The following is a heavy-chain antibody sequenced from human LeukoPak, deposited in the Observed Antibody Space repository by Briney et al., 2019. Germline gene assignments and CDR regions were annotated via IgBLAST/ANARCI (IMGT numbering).Heavy chain of an antibody. CDR2: INPNSGGT. Sequence: ASVKVSCKASGYTFTGYYMHWVRPAPGQGVEWMGWINPNSGGTNYAQKFQGRVTMTRDTSISTAYMELSRLRSDDTAVYHCARETSSSRGNCFDPWGQGTLVTVSS. V-gene: IGHV1-2*02. J-gene: IGHJ5*02. CDR3: ARETSSSRGNCFDP. CDR1: GYTFTGYY. D-gene: IGHD6-13*01.